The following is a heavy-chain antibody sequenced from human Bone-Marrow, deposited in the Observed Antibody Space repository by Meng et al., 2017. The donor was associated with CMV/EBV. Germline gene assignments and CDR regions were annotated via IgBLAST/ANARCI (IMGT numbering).Heavy chain of an antibody. V-gene: IGHV4-61*01. D-gene: IGHD6-6*01. CDR2: IYYSGST. Sequence: GSLRLSCTVSGGSVSSGSYYWSWIRQPPGKGLEWIGYIYYSGSTNYNPSLKSRVTISVDTSKNQFSLKLSSVTAADTAVYYCAKGWLAARQATAGGYYYYYAMDVWGQGTTVTVSS. J-gene: IGHJ6*02. CDR1: GGSVSSGSYY. CDR3: AKGWLAARQATAGGYYYYYAMDV.